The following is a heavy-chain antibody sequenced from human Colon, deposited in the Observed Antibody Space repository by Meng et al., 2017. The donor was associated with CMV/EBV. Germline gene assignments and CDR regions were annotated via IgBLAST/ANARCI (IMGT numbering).Heavy chain of an antibody. V-gene: IGHV3-66*02. CDR1: GFTASDNY. D-gene: IGHD2-2*01. Sequence: GGSLRLSCAASGFTASDNYMTWARQAPGKGLEWVSVIYSGSYPDYADSVKGRFTISRDNSKNTVYLQMNSLRVEDTAVYYCARGQEGYCRSTACYAMDVWGQGTTVTVSS. J-gene: IGHJ6*02. CDR2: IYSGSYP. CDR3: ARGQEGYCRSTACYAMDV.